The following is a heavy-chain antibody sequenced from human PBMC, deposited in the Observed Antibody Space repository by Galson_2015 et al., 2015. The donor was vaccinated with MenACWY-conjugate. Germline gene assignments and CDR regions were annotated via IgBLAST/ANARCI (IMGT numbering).Heavy chain of an antibody. Sequence: PALVKPTQTLTLTCTFSGFSLSTSGMRASWIRQPPGKALEWLARIDWDDDKFYSTSLKTRLTISKDTSKNQVVLTMTNMDPVDTATYYCARSYYDSGGYYYFDYWGQGTLVTVSS. CDR1: GFSLSTSGMR. CDR2: IDWDDDK. J-gene: IGHJ4*02. CDR3: ARSYYDSGGYYYFDY. D-gene: IGHD3-22*01. V-gene: IGHV2-70*04.